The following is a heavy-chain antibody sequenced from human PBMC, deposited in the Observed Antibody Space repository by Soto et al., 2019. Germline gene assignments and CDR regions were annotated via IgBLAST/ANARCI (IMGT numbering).Heavy chain of an antibody. CDR3: ARRGYDILTGYYGGYYGMDV. V-gene: IGHV4-34*01. D-gene: IGHD3-9*01. J-gene: IGHJ6*02. CDR1: GGSFSGYY. CDR2: INHSGST. Sequence: SETLSLTCAVYGGSFSGYYWSWIRQPPGKGLEWIGEINHSGSTNYNPSLKSRVTISVDTSKNQFSLKLSSVTAADTAAYYCARRGYDILTGYYGGYYGMDVWGRGTTVTVSS.